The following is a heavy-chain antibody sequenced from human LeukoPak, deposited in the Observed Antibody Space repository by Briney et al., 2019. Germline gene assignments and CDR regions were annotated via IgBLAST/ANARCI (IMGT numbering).Heavy chain of an antibody. CDR2: IYTSGST. D-gene: IGHD2-2*01. CDR3: ARYCSSTNCYHWYFDL. Sequence: PSETLSLTCTVSGGSISSYYWSWIRQPAGRGLGWIGRIYTSGSTNYNPSLESRVTMSVDTSKNQFSLRLSSVTAADTAVYYCARYCSSTNCYHWYFDLWGRGTLVTVSS. V-gene: IGHV4-4*07. CDR1: GGSISSYY. J-gene: IGHJ2*01.